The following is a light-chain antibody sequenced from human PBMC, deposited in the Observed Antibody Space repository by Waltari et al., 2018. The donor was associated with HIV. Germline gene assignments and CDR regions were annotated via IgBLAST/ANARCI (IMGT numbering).Light chain of an antibody. CDR2: SYN. J-gene: IGLJ1*01. CDR3: ASWDDSLNGYV. CDR1: SSNIGTHT. Sequence: QSVLTQPPSAYGTPGQGVTTCCSGSSSNIGTHTENWYQQLPGTAPKLLIYSYNQRPSGVPDRFSGSKSGTSASLAISGLQSEDEADYYCASWDDSLNGYVFGTGTKVTVL. V-gene: IGLV1-44*01.